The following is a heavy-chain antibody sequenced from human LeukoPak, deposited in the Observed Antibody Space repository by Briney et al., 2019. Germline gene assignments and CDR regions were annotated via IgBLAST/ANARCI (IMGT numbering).Heavy chain of an antibody. D-gene: IGHD2-2*01. CDR1: GGSISSYY. Sequence: SETLSLTCTVSGGSISSYYWSWIRQPPGKGLEWIGYIYTSGSTNYNPSLKSRVTISVDTSKNQFSLKLSSVTAADTAVYYCARGLTGVGSYAIEYWGQGTLVTVSS. V-gene: IGHV4-4*09. J-gene: IGHJ4*02. CDR2: IYTSGST. CDR3: ARGLTGVGSYAIEY.